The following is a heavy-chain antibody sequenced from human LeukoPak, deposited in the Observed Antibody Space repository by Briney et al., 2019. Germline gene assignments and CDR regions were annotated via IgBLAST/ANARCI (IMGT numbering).Heavy chain of an antibody. CDR2: IYPDNSDT. V-gene: IGHV5-51*01. D-gene: IGHD1-1*01. Sequence: GESLKISCKGSGYSFTSYWISWMRQKPGKGLEWMGIIYPDNSDTRYSPSFQGHITISADTSITTAYLQWSSLKASDTAMYYCVRPSWKDKVSYNGVDVWGQGTTVTVSS. CDR1: GYSFTSYW. CDR3: VRPSWKDKVSYNGVDV. J-gene: IGHJ6*02.